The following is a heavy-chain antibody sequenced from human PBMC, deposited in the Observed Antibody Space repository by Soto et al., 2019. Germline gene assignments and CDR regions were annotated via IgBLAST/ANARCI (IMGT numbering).Heavy chain of an antibody. CDR3: AREGRVWGTPPRAFDI. CDR2: IYYSGST. CDR1: GGSISSYY. J-gene: IGHJ3*02. D-gene: IGHD3-16*01. Sequence: PSETLSLTCTVSGGSISSYYWSWIRQPPGKGLEWIEYIYYSGSTNYNPSLKSRVTISVDTSKNQFSLKLSSVTAADTAVYYCAREGRVWGTPPRAFDIWGQGTMVTVSS. V-gene: IGHV4-59*01.